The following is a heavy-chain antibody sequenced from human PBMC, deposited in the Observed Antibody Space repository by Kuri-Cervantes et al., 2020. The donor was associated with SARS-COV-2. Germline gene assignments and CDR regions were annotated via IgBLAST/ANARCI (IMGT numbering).Heavy chain of an antibody. D-gene: IGHD2-2*01. V-gene: IGHV3-30-3*01. CDR2: ISYDGSNK. Sequence: CEPSGFTFSRYWMSWVRQAPGKGLEWVAVISYDGSNKYYADSVKGRFTISRDNSKNTLYLQMNSLRAEDTAVYYCAREVPAAENWFDPWGQGTLVTVSS. J-gene: IGHJ5*02. CDR1: GFTFSRYW. CDR3: AREVPAAENWFDP.